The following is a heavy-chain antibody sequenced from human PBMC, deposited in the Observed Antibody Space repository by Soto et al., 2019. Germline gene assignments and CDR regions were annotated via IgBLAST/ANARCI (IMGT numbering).Heavy chain of an antibody. J-gene: IGHJ6*02. CDR1: GGTFSSYT. Sequence: QVQLVQSGAEVKKPGSSVKVSCKASGGTFSSYTISWVRQAPGQGLEWMGRIIPILGIANYAQKFQGRVRYTADKSTSTAYRELSSLRSEDTAVYYCARSGAGTTRCGMDVWGQGTTVTVSS. V-gene: IGHV1-69*02. D-gene: IGHD1-1*01. CDR2: IIPILGIA. CDR3: ARSGAGTTRCGMDV.